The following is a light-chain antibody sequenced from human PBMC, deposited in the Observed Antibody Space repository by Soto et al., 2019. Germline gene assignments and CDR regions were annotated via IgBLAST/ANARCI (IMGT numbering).Light chain of an antibody. V-gene: IGKV1D-12*01. CDR3: EQADSFPLT. J-gene: IGKJ4*01. CDR2: GAS. Sequence: DIQMTQSPSSVSASIGDTVTITCRASQDISTLLAWYQQKPGKAPKLLIYGASTLESGGPSRFSARGSGTDFHLTISSLQPEDFATYFCEQADSFPLTFGGGTKVDIK. CDR1: QDISTL.